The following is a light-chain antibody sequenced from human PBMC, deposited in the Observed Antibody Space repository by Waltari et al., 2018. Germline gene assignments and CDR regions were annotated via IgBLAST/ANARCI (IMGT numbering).Light chain of an antibody. CDR1: QSVFTS. CDR3: QQRSHWPPEYT. CDR2: GAS. J-gene: IGKJ2*01. Sequence: EIVLTQSPATLSLSPGERATLSCRASQSVFTSLAWYQQKPGPAPRLLIYGASSRATGIPARFSGSGSGTDFTLAISSLEPEDFAVYYCQQRSHWPPEYTFGQGTKLEIK. V-gene: IGKV3-11*01.